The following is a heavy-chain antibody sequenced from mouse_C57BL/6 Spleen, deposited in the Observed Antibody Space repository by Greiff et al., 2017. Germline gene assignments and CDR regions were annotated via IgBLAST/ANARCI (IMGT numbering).Heavy chain of an antibody. V-gene: IGHV1-15*01. J-gene: IGHJ2*01. CDR1: GYTFTDYE. CDR3: TRWEPYYGSSYFHY. D-gene: IGHD1-1*01. Sequence: QVQLQQSGAELVRPGASVTLSCKASGYTFTDYEMHWVKQTPVHGLEWIGAIDPETGGTAYNQKFKGKAILTADKSSSTAYMELRSLTSEDSAVYYCTRWEPYYGSSYFHYWGQGTTLTVSS. CDR2: IDPETGGT.